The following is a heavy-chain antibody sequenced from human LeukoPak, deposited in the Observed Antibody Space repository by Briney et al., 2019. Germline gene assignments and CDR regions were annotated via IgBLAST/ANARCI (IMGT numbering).Heavy chain of an antibody. Sequence: GGSLRLSCAASGFTFSAYSMNWVRQAPGKGLEWVSYISGGDNTIYYADSVKGRFTISRDNANGLLYLQMSSLGDEDTAIYYCAREGYNDYGTRYFDYWGQGTLVTVSS. CDR1: GFTFSAYS. CDR2: ISGGDNTI. CDR3: AREGYNDYGTRYFDY. D-gene: IGHD4-17*01. V-gene: IGHV3-48*02. J-gene: IGHJ4*02.